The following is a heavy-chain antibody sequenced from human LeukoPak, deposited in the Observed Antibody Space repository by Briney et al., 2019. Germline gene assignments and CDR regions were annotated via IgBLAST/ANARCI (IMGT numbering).Heavy chain of an antibody. D-gene: IGHD2-2*01. Sequence: SETLSLTCAVYGGSFSGYYWSWIRQPPGKGLEWIGEINHSGSTNYNPSLKSRVTISVDTSKNQFSLKLSSVTAADTAVYYCARLRVKYCSSTSCYPYYYYYYMDVWGKGTTVTVSS. J-gene: IGHJ6*03. CDR1: GGSFSGYY. CDR3: ARLRVKYCSSTSCYPYYYYYYMDV. V-gene: IGHV4-34*01. CDR2: INHSGST.